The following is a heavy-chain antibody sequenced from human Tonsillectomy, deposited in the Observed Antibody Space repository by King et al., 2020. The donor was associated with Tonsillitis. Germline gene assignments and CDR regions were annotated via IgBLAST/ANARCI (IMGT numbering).Heavy chain of an antibody. CDR3: ANPDTAMVNSRYGMDV. D-gene: IGHD5-18*01. V-gene: IGHV3-30*18. CDR1: GFTFSSYG. CDR2: ISYDGSNK. J-gene: IGHJ6*02. Sequence: VQLVESGGGVVQPGRSLRLSCAASGFTFSSYGMHWVRQAPGKGLEWVAVISYDGSNKYYADSVKGRFTISRDNSKNTLYLQMNSLRAEDTAVYYCANPDTAMVNSRYGMDVWGQGTTVTVSS.